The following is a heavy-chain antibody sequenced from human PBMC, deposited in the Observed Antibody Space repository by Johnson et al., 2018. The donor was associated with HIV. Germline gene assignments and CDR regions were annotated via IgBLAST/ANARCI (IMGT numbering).Heavy chain of an antibody. J-gene: IGHJ3*02. Sequence: VQLVESGGGLVQPGGSLRLSCAASGFSVSASYMSWLRQAPGKALEWVSVIYRGGATYYAASVQGRFTISRDNSKNTLYLQMNSLRAEDTAVYYCAKGDYNFWSGDAFDIWGQGTMVTVSS. CDR1: GFSVSASY. CDR3: AKGDYNFWSGDAFDI. D-gene: IGHD3-3*01. CDR2: IYRGGAT. V-gene: IGHV3-66*01.